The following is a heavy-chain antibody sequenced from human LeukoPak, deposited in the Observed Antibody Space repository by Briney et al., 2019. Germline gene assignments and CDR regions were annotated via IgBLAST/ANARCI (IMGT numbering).Heavy chain of an antibody. CDR2: ISSSSSYI. Sequence: PGGSLRLSCAASGFTSSSYSMNWVRQAPGKGREWVSSISSSSSYIYYADSVKGRFTISRDNAKNSLYLQMNSLRAEDTAVYYCARDDYGGTNFDYWGQGTLVTVSS. V-gene: IGHV3-21*01. J-gene: IGHJ4*02. CDR3: ARDDYGGTNFDY. CDR1: GFTSSSYS. D-gene: IGHD4-23*01.